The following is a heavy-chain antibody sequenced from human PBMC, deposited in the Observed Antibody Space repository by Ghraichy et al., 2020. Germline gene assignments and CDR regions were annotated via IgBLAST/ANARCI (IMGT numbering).Heavy chain of an antibody. Sequence: SCAASGFTFSRNYMNWVRQAPGKGLEWVSVIYSGGGTAYADSVKGRFTISRDSNKNTLYLQLNRLRFEDTAVYYCATDQGLGALDVWGQRPMVTVSS. D-gene: IGHD5/OR15-5a*01. CDR2: IYSGGGT. CDR1: GFTFSRNY. CDR3: ATDQGLGALDV. V-gene: IGHV3-53*01. J-gene: IGHJ3*01.